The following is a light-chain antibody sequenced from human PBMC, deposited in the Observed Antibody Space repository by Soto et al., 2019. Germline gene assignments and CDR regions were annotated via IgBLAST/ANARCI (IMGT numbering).Light chain of an antibody. V-gene: IGKV1-5*01. Sequence: DIQMTQSPSTLSATAGDRVTITCRASQSISSWLAWYQHKPGKAPKLLIYDASNLDSGVPSRFSGSGSGTEFSLTISNLQPDDCATYYCQQYNSYWWTFGQGTKVDIK. CDR3: QQYNSYWWT. J-gene: IGKJ1*01. CDR1: QSISSW. CDR2: DAS.